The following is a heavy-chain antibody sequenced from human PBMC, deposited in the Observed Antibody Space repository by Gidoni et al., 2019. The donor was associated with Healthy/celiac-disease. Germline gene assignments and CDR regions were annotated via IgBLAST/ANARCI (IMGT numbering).Heavy chain of an antibody. J-gene: IGHJ4*02. CDR2: IYYSRST. Sequence: QVQLQVSGPGLVKPSEHLSSTCTVPGGLISSYYWSWIRQPPGKGLEWIGYIYYSRSTNYNPALKSRVTISVDTSKNQFSLELSSVTAADTAVYHCARVMGMQRLGHYFDYWGQGTLVTVSS. CDR1: GGLISSYY. CDR3: ARVMGMQRLGHYFDY. V-gene: IGHV4-59*01. D-gene: IGHD6-25*01.